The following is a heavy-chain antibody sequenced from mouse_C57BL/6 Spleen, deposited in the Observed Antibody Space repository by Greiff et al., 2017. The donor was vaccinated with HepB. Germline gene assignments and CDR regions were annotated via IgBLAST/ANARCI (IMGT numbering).Heavy chain of an antibody. Sequence: VQLQQSGAELVRPGASVTLSCKASGYTFTDYEMHWVKQTPVHGLEWIGAIDPETGGTAYNQKFKGKAILTADKSSSTAYMELRSLTSEDSAVYYCTRLGLRSWFAYWGQGTLVTVSA. J-gene: IGHJ3*01. D-gene: IGHD2-4*01. CDR2: IDPETGGT. CDR3: TRLGLRSWFAY. CDR1: GYTFTDYE. V-gene: IGHV1-15*01.